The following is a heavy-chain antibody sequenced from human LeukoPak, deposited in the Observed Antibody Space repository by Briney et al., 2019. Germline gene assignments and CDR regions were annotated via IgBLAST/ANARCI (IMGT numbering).Heavy chain of an antibody. CDR3: TTLYHFDP. Sequence: GGSLRPSCAASGFTFSNARMHWVRQAPGRGLEWVGHITTKTEGETTDYAAPVKGRFTISGDDSTNTLFLQMDSLKLEDTALYYCTTLYHFDPWGQGTLVTVSS. V-gene: IGHV3-15*01. J-gene: IGHJ5*02. CDR1: GFTFSNAR. CDR2: ITTKTEGETT. D-gene: IGHD2-2*02.